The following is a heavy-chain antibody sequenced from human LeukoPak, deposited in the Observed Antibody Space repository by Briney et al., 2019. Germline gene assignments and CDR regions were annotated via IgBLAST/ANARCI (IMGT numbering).Heavy chain of an antibody. CDR2: IYYSGST. Sequence: SETLSLTCTVSGGSISSSSYCWGWIRQPPGKGLEWIGSIYYSGSTYYNPSLKSRVTISVDTSKNQFSLKVSSVTAADTAVYYCARGRGGYYYMDVWGKGTTVTVSS. V-gene: IGHV4-39*07. CDR3: ARGRGGYYYMDV. J-gene: IGHJ6*03. CDR1: GGSISSSSYC.